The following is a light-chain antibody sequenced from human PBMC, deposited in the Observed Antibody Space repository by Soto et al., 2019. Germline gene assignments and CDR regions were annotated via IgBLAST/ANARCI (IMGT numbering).Light chain of an antibody. CDR2: DAS. CDR3: QHYHSYPYT. Sequence: DIHMTQSPSTLTASVGDRVTITCRASQSISTWLAWYQQRPGKAPNLLIYDASSLESGVPSRFSGGGSGTEFTLTISSLQPDDFATYFCQHYHSYPYTFGQGTKLEIK. V-gene: IGKV1-5*01. CDR1: QSISTW. J-gene: IGKJ2*01.